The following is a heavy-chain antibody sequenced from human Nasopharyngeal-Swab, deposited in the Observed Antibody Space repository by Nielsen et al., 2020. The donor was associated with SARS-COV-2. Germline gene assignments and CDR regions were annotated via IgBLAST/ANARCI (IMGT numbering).Heavy chain of an antibody. Sequence: ASVKVSCKASGYTFTSYAMSWVRQAPGQGLECMGWINTNTENPTYAQGFTGRFVFSLDTSVTTAYLQISSLKAEDTAVYYCARRGRCSGSSCDMDVWGQGTTVTVSS. CDR3: ARRGRCSGSSCDMDV. J-gene: IGHJ6*02. CDR2: INTNTENP. CDR1: GYTFTSYA. V-gene: IGHV7-4-1*02. D-gene: IGHD2-2*01.